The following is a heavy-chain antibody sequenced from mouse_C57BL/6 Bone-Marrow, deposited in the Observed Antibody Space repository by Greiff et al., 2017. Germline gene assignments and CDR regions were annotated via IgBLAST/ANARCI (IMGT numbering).Heavy chain of an antibody. CDR2: SRNKANDYTT. Sequence: EVKVVESGGGLVQSGRSLRLSCATSGFTFSDFYMEWVRQAPGKGLEWIAASRNKANDYTTEYSASVKGRFIVSRDTSQSILYLQMNALRAEDTAIYYCAREDYYGGAMDYWGQGTSVTVSS. V-gene: IGHV7-1*01. J-gene: IGHJ4*01. CDR1: GFTFSDFY. CDR3: AREDYYGGAMDY. D-gene: IGHD1-1*01.